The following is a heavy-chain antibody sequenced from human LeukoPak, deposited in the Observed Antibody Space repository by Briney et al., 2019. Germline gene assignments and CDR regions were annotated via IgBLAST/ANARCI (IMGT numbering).Heavy chain of an antibody. J-gene: IGHJ5*02. Sequence: SETLSLTCAAYGGSFSGYYWGWIRQPPGKGLEWVGSIYYSGSTYYNPSLKSRVTISVDTSKNQFSLKLSSVTAADTAVYYCARGDYYGSGPKNWFDPWGQGTLVTVSS. CDR2: IYYSGST. CDR3: ARGDYYGSGPKNWFDP. D-gene: IGHD3-10*01. V-gene: IGHV4-34*01. CDR1: GGSFSGYY.